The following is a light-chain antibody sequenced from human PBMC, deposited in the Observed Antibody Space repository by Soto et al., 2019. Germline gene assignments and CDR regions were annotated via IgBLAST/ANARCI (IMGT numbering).Light chain of an antibody. CDR3: QQYGRSPIT. J-gene: IGKJ5*01. Sequence: EIVMTQSPATLSVSPGERATLSCRASQSVSSNLAWYQQKPGQAPRLLIYGASTRATGIPARFSGSGSGTEFTLTISSLQSEDFAVYYYQQYGRSPITFGLGTRLEIK. CDR1: QSVSSN. CDR2: GAS. V-gene: IGKV3-15*01.